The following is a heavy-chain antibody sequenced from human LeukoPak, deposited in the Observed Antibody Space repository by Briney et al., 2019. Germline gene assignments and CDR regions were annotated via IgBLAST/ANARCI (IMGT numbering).Heavy chain of an antibody. D-gene: IGHD3-3*01. CDR2: ISGSGDST. CDR1: GFTFSSYA. V-gene: IGHV3-23*01. J-gene: IGHJ6*02. Sequence: GGSLRLSCAASGFTFSSYAMSWARQAPGKGLEWVSIISGSGDSTYYADSVKGRFTISRDNSKNTLYLQMNSLRAEDTAVYYCARDFYYDFWSGCMDVWGQGTTVTVSS. CDR3: ARDFYYDFWSGCMDV.